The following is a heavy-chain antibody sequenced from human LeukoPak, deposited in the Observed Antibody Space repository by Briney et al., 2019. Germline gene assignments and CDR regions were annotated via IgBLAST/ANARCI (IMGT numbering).Heavy chain of an antibody. J-gene: IGHJ4*02. CDR3: SSLFMTAIDY. D-gene: IGHD2-21*02. CDR2: ISTGSSTT. V-gene: IGHV3-48*01. CDR1: EFAFSTYN. Sequence: PGGSLRLSCAASEFAFSTYNMNWVRQAPGKGLEWVSYISTGSSTTYYADSVKGRFTISRDNSKNTLYLQMNSLRAEDTAVYYCSSLFMTAIDYWGQGTLVTVSS.